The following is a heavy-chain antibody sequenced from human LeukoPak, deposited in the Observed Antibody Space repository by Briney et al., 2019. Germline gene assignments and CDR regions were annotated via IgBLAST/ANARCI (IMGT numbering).Heavy chain of an antibody. CDR3: ARGIFGVVIPLYYFDY. V-gene: IGHV4-39*01. D-gene: IGHD3-3*01. Sequence: PSETLSLTCTVSGGSISSSSYYWGWIRQPPGTGLEWIGSIYYSGSTYYNPSLKSRVTISVDTSKNQFSLKLSSVTAADTAVYYCARGIFGVVIPLYYFDYWGQGTLVTLSS. CDR1: GGSISSSSYY. CDR2: IYYSGST. J-gene: IGHJ4*02.